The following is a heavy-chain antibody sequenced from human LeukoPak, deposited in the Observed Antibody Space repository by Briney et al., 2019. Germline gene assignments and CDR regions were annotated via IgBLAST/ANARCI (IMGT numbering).Heavy chain of an antibody. CDR1: GFTFSSYS. Sequence: PGGSLRLSCAASGFTFSSYSMNWVRQAPGKGLEWVSSISSSSSYIYYADSVKGRFTISRDNAKNSLYLQMNSLRADDTAVYYCARGYSNYGYAFDIWGQGTMVTVSS. J-gene: IGHJ3*02. CDR2: ISSSSSYI. V-gene: IGHV3-21*01. CDR3: ARGYSNYGYAFDI. D-gene: IGHD4-11*01.